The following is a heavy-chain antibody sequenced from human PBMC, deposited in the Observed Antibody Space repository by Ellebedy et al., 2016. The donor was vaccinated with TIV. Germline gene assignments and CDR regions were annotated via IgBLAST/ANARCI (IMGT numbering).Heavy chain of an antibody. CDR1: GFTFSSYG. CDR3: AKTYIEYYFDY. J-gene: IGHJ4*02. Sequence: GGSLRLSXAASGFTFSSYGMHWVRQAPGKGLEWVAVISYDGSNKYYADSVKGRFTISRDNSKNTLYLQMNSLRAEDTAVYYCAKTYIEYYFDYWGQGTLVTVSS. V-gene: IGHV3-30*18. D-gene: IGHD5-12*01. CDR2: ISYDGSNK.